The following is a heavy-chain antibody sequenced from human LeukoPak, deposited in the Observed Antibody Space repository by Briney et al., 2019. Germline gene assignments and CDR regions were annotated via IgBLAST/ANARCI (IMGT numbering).Heavy chain of an antibody. Sequence: GGSLRLSCAASGFTFSRYGRSWVRQAPGKGLDWVSAISGSGGSTYYADSVKGRFTISRDNSKDTLYLQLNSLRAEDTAVYYGAKDHSYGGNSNWHFDLWGRGTLVTVSS. J-gene: IGHJ2*01. D-gene: IGHD4-23*01. CDR3: AKDHSYGGNSNWHFDL. CDR2: ISGSGGST. V-gene: IGHV3-23*01. CDR1: GFTFSRYG.